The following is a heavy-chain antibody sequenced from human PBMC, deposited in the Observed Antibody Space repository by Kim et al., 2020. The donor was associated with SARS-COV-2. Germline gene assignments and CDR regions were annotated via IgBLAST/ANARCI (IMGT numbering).Heavy chain of an antibody. D-gene: IGHD3-3*01. CDR2: ISSSGSTI. J-gene: IGHJ4*02. CDR1: GFTFSDYY. CDR3: ARVVVDFWSGYPRHFDY. V-gene: IGHV3-11*01. Sequence: GGSLRLSCAACGFTFSDYYMSWIRQAPGKGREWVSYISSSGSTIYYSDSVKGRFTISRDNAKNSLYLQMNSLRAEDTAVYYCARVVVDFWSGYPRHFDYWGQGTLVTVSS.